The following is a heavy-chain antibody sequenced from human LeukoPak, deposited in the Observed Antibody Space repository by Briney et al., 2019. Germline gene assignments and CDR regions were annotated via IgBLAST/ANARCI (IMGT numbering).Heavy chain of an antibody. V-gene: IGHV3-33*01. J-gene: IGHJ4*02. CDR3: ARRSGYSYDHFDY. CDR1: GFTFNSYG. Sequence: PGGSLRLSCAASGFTFNSYGMHWVRQAPGKGLEGVAVIWYDGSNKYYADSVKGRFTISRDNSKNTLYLKMNSLRAEDTAVYYCARRSGYSYDHFDYWGQGNLVTVSS. CDR2: IWYDGSNK. D-gene: IGHD5-18*01.